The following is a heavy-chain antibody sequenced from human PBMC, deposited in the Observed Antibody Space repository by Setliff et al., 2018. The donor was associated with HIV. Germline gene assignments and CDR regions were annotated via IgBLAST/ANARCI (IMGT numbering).Heavy chain of an antibody. D-gene: IGHD2-8*01. V-gene: IGHV1-2*06. CDR1: GYTFTAYY. J-gene: IGHJ3*02. CDR3: ATKVYCTNGVCLDAFDI. CDR2: INPNSGGT. Sequence: ASVKVSCKASGYTFTAYYIHWVRQAPGQGLEWMGRINPNSGGTNYAQKFQGRVTMTRDTSVSTAYMELSRLRSDDTAFYYCATKVYCTNGVCLDAFDIWGQGTKVTVS.